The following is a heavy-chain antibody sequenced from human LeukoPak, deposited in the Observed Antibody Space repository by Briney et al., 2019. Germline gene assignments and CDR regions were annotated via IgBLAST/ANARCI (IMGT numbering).Heavy chain of an antibody. CDR1: VGSLRDSY. V-gene: IGHV4-59*01. CDR3: ARGNKYPGVFDY. J-gene: IGHJ4*02. D-gene: IGHD1/OR15-1a*01. Sequence: PSETLSLTCNVSVGSLRDSYWSWLRQPPGKGLEWIGYIYNSGTTSYNPSLKGQVTISVDTSKNQFSLKLYSVTAANTAVYYCARGNKYPGVFDYWGQGTLVTVSS. CDR2: IYNSGTT.